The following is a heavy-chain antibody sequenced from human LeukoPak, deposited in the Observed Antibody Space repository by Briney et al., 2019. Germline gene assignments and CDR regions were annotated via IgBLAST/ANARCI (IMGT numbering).Heavy chain of an antibody. CDR1: GYTFTSYG. CDR3: ARDLVGVYCSGGSCYPHAFDI. J-gene: IGHJ3*02. V-gene: IGHV1-18*01. D-gene: IGHD2-15*01. CDR2: ISAYNGNT. Sequence: ASVKVSCKASGYTFTSYGISWVRQAPGQGLEWMGWISAYNGNTNYAQKLQGRVTMTTDTSTSTAYMGLRSLRSDDTAVYYCARDLVGVYCSGGSCYPHAFDIWGQGTMVTVSS.